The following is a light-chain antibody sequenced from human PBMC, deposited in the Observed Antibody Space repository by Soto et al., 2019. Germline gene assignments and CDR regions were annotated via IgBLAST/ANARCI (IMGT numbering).Light chain of an antibody. CDR2: DAS. V-gene: IGKV3-11*01. CDR3: QQRRNWPPIT. J-gene: IGKJ5*01. CDR1: QSVSKY. Sequence: ETVLTQSPATLSLSPGERATLSCRASQSVSKYLAWYQQKPGQAPRLLIYDASNRATGTPGRFSGSGSGTDFTLTISSLEPEDFAVYYCQQRRNWPPITFGQGTRLEIK.